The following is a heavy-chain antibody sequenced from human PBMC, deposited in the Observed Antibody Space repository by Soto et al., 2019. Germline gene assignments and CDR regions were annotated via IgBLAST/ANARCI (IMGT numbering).Heavy chain of an antibody. D-gene: IGHD3-10*01. CDR3: ARDYGSGSYSYESYYYYGMDV. Sequence: SETLSLTCTVSGGSISSYYWSWIRQPPGKGLEWIGYIYYSGSTNYSPSLKSRVTISVDTSKNQFSLKLSSVTAADTAVYYCARDYGSGSYSYESYYYYGMDVWGQGTTVTVSS. CDR2: IYYSGST. J-gene: IGHJ6*02. CDR1: GGSISSYY. V-gene: IGHV4-59*01.